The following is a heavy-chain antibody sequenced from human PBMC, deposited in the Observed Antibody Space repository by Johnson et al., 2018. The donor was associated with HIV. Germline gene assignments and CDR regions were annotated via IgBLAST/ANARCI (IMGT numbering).Heavy chain of an antibody. J-gene: IGHJ3*01. D-gene: IGHD6-6*01. Sequence: VQLVESGGGLVQPGGSLRLSCAASTFTFSNYAMNWVRQAPGKGLEWVSAITGSGGSRFSADSVKGRFTISSDNSKNTLYLQMSSLRAEDTAVYYCAKERNWSAYASASPGAFDVWGQGTMVTVSS. CDR2: ITGSGGSR. V-gene: IGHV3-23*04. CDR3: AKERNWSAYASASPGAFDV. CDR1: TFTFSNYA.